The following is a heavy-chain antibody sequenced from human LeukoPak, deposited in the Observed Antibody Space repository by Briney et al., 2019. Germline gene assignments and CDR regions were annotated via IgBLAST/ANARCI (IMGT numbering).Heavy chain of an antibody. D-gene: IGHD3-10*01. CDR2: INPNSGGT. J-gene: IGHJ4*02. Sequence: ASVKVSCKASGYTFTGYYMHWVRQAPGQGLEWMGWINPNSGGTNYAQKFQGRVTMTRDTSISTAYMELSRLRSDDTAVYYCARTAGITMVRGVIRPYYLDYWGQGTLVTVSS. CDR1: GYTFTGYY. CDR3: ARTAGITMVRGVIRPYYLDY. V-gene: IGHV1-2*02.